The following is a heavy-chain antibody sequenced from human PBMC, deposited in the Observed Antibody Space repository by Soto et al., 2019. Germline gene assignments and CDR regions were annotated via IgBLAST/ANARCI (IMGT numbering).Heavy chain of an antibody. J-gene: IGHJ4*02. CDR2: IYYSGST. Sequence: QLQLQESGPGLVKPSETLSLTCTVSGGSISSSSYYWGWIRQPPGKGLEWIGSIYYSGSTYYNPSLKSRVTISVDTSKNQFSLKLSSVTAADTAVYYCASTGGILDFWSGYTFDYWGQGTLVTVSS. D-gene: IGHD3-3*01. CDR3: ASTGGILDFWSGYTFDY. CDR1: GGSISSSSYY. V-gene: IGHV4-39*01.